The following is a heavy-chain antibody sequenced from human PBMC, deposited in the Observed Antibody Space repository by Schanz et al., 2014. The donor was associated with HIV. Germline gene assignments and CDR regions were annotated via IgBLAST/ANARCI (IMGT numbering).Heavy chain of an antibody. CDR3: AKFGRLLGNFDD. V-gene: IGHV3-30*18. Sequence: QVQLVESGGGVVQPGRSLRLSCVASGFTFDNYGMHWVRQAPGKGREWVAVMSYDGIRKNYADSVKGRFTISRDNSKNTLNLQMKSLRAEDTAVYYCAKFGRLLGNFDDWGQGTLVSVSS. J-gene: IGHJ4*02. CDR2: MSYDGIRK. D-gene: IGHD2-15*01. CDR1: GFTFDNYG.